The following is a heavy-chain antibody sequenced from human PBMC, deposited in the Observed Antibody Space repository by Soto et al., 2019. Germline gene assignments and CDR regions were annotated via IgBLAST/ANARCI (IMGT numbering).Heavy chain of an antibody. Sequence: SETLSLTCSVSGDSISTVDYFWAWIRQPPGQALEYIGYIYKSATTYYNPSFEGRVAISLDTSKSHFSLNVTSVTAADTAVYFCARGRYCLTGRCFPNWFDSWGQGTLLTVSS. CDR3: ARGRYCLTGRCFPNWFDS. V-gene: IGHV4-30-4*01. CDR1: GDSISTVDYF. D-gene: IGHD2-15*01. J-gene: IGHJ5*01. CDR2: IYKSATT.